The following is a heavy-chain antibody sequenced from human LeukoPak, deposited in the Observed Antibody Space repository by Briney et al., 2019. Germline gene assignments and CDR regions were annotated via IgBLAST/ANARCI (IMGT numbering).Heavy chain of an antibody. CDR1: GGSFSGYY. Sequence: PSETLSLTCAVNGGSFSGYYWSWIRQPPGKGLEWIGEINHSGSTNYNPSLKSRVTISVDTSKNQFSLKLSSVTAADTAVYYCASRYRGSGYYPYYFDYWGQGTLLTVSS. V-gene: IGHV4-34*01. J-gene: IGHJ4*02. CDR2: INHSGST. D-gene: IGHD3-22*01. CDR3: ASRYRGSGYYPYYFDY.